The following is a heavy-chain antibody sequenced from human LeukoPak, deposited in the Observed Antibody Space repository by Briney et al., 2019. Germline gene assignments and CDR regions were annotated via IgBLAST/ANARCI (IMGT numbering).Heavy chain of an antibody. CDR1: GFTFSSYA. CDR3: ARCIGSGYSTSCPLDY. CDR2: ISYDGNNK. V-gene: IGHV3-30*03. D-gene: IGHD2-2*01. Sequence: GGSLRLSCAASGFTFSSYAMSWVRQAPVKGLEWVAVISYDGNNKYSADSVKGRFTISRDNSKNTLYLQMNSLRDEDTAVYYCARCIGSGYSTSCPLDYWGQGTLVTVSS. J-gene: IGHJ4*02.